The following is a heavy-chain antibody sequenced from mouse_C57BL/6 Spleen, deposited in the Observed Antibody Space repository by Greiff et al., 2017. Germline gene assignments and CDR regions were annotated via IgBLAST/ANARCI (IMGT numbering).Heavy chain of an antibody. V-gene: IGHV1-72*01. CDR2: IDPNSGGT. CDR3: ARFAGVAQYYFDY. J-gene: IGHJ2*01. D-gene: IGHD1-1*01. Sequence: QVHVKQPGAELVKPGASVKLSCKASGYTFTSYWMHWVKQRPGRGLEWIGRIDPNSGGTKYNEKFKSKATLTVDKPSSTAYMQLSSLTSEDSAVYYCARFAGVAQYYFDYWGQGTTLTVSS. CDR1: GYTFTSYW.